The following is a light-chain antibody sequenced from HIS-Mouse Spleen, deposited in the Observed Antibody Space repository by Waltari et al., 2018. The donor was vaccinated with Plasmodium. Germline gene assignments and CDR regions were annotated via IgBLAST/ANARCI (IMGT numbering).Light chain of an antibody. CDR2: KVS. V-gene: IGKV2-30*02. Sequence: DVVMTQSPLSLPVTLGQPASISCRSSQSLVHSDGTTYLNWFQQRPGHSPRRLIYKVSNRDSGVPDRFSGSGSGTDFTLKISRVEAEDVGVYYCMQGTHWPRTFGQGTKLEIK. CDR1: QSLVHSDGTTY. CDR3: MQGTHWPRT. J-gene: IGKJ2*01.